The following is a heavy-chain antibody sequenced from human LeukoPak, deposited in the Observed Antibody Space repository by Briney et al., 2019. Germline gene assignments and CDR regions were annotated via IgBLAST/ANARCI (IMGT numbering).Heavy chain of an antibody. Sequence: GESLKISCKGSGYSFTSYWIGWVRQMPGKGLEWMGIIYPGDSDTRYSPSFQGQVTISADKSISTAYLQWSSLKASDTAMYYCARHSDGSRNSYNWFDPWGQGTLVTVSS. J-gene: IGHJ5*02. CDR2: IYPGDSDT. V-gene: IGHV5-51*01. CDR1: GYSFTSYW. CDR3: ARHSDGSRNSYNWFDP. D-gene: IGHD3-10*01.